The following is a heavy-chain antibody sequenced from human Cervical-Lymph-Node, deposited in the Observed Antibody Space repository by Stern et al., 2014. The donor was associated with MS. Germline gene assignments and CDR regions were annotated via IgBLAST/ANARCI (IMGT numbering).Heavy chain of an antibody. CDR1: GGTFSSYA. J-gene: IGHJ6*02. V-gene: IGHV1-69*01. D-gene: IGHD1-26*01. Sequence: QVKVVKYGDEVKKPGSSMRVSWKASGGTFSSYAISWVRQGHGQGLEWMGGIIPMFGTANYAQKFQCRVTITADASTSTAYMYVSSLRSDDTAVYYCATSAGELTPEAVWGQGTTVTVFS. CDR2: IIPMFGTA. CDR3: ATSAGELTPEAV.